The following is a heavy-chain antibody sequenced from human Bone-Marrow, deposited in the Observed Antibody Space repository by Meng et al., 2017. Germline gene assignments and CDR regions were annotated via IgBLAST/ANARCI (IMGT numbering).Heavy chain of an antibody. CDR2: INPKSGDT. Sequence: QAKRVQSGVGAKTHGASVTVSCNAPGSTTPDDWLHWVRRAPGQGLEWMGRINPKSGDTHYAQRFQGRVTMTGDTSIRTAYMELSGLRYDDTAMYYCARDEDISAAGKLFGDYWGQGTLVTVSS. CDR3: ARDEDISAAGKLFGDY. J-gene: IGHJ4*02. V-gene: IGHV1-2*06. CDR1: GSTTPDDW. D-gene: IGHD6-13*01.